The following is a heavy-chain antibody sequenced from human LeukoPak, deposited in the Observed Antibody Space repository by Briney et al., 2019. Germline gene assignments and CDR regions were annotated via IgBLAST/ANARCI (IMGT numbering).Heavy chain of an antibody. CDR2: ISAYNGNT. CDR1: GYTFTSYG. V-gene: IGHV1-18*01. CDR3: ARRLGSGPYLPNYYYYGMDV. J-gene: IGHJ6*02. D-gene: IGHD3-10*01. Sequence: ASVKVSCKASGYTFTSYGISWVRQAPGQGLEWMGWISAYNGNTNYAQKLQGRVTMTTDTSTSTAYMELRSLRSDDTAVYYCARRLGSGPYLPNYYYYGMDVWGQGTTVAV.